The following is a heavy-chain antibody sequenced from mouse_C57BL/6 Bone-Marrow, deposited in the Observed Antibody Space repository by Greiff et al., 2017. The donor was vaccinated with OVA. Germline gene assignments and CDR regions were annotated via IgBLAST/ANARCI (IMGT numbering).Heavy chain of an antibody. J-gene: IGHJ1*03. V-gene: IGHV5-9-1*02. CDR3: TREGTTEYFDV. Sequence: EVLLVESGEGLVKPGGSLKLSCAASGFTFSSYAMSWVRQTPEKRLEWVAYISSGGDYIYYADTVKGRFTISRDNARNTLYMQMSSLKSEDTAMYYCTREGTTEYFDVWGTGTTVTVSS. D-gene: IGHD1-1*01. CDR1: GFTFSSYA. CDR2: ISSGGDYI.